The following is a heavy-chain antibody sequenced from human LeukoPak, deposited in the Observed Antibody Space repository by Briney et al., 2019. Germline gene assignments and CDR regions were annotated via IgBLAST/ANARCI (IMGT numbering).Heavy chain of an antibody. CDR3: ARGDTWIQSYRYYGMDV. D-gene: IGHD5-18*01. CDR2: IIPIFGTA. V-gene: IGHV1-69*13. CDR1: GGTFSSYA. J-gene: IGHJ6*02. Sequence: SVKVSCKASGGTFSSYAISWVRQAPGQGLEWMGGIIPIFGTANYAQKFQGRVTITADESTSTAYMELSSLRSEDTAVYYCARGDTWIQSYRYYGMDVWGQGTTVTVSS.